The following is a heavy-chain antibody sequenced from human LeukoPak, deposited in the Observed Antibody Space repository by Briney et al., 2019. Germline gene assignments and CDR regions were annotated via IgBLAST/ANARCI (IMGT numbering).Heavy chain of an antibody. V-gene: IGHV3-30*18. CDR1: GFTFSSYG. D-gene: IGHD3-22*01. CDR3: TKAKNYYDSSDYSPYFDY. CDR2: ISYDGTTE. J-gene: IGHJ4*02. Sequence: PGGSLRLSCAASGFTFSSYGMHWVRQAPGKGLEWVAVISYDGTTEYYADSVKGRFTISRDNSKNTLYLQMSSLRAEDTAVYYCTKAKNYYDSSDYSPYFDYWGQGTLVTVSS.